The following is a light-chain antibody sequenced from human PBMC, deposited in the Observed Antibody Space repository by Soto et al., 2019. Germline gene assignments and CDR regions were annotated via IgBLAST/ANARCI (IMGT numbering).Light chain of an antibody. CDR3: SSYTSGSTYV. V-gene: IGLV2-14*01. J-gene: IGLJ1*01. Sequence: QSALTQPASVSGSPGQSITISCTGTSTDIGRYNYVSWYQQHPGKAPKLMIYDVSNRPSGVSNRFSGSKSGNTASLTISGLQAEDEADYYCSSYTSGSTYVFGTGTKVTVL. CDR2: DVS. CDR1: STDIGRYNY.